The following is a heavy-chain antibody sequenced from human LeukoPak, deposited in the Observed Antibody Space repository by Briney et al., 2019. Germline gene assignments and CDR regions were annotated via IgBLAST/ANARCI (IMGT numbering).Heavy chain of an antibody. CDR1: GYSISSGHF. CDR3: ASVGGGSPY. D-gene: IGHD3-16*01. CDR2: IYGSGTT. V-gene: IGHV4-38-2*02. Sequence: SETLSLTCTVSGYSISSGHFWSWVRQPPGKGLEWIGSIYGSGTTYYDPPLRSRVSISADTSKNHFSLELSSVTAADTAVYYCASVGGGSPYWGQGTLVAVSS. J-gene: IGHJ4*02.